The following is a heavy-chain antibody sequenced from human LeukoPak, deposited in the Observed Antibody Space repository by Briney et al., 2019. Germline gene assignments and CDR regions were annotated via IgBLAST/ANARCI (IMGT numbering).Heavy chain of an antibody. V-gene: IGHV1-2*02. CDR1: GYTFTGYY. Sequence: ASVKVSCKASGYTFTGYYMHWVRQAPGQGLEWMGWINPNSGGTNYAQKFQGRVTMTRDTSISTAYMELSRLRTDDTAVYCCAREYDSSGYSVDYWGKGTLVTVSS. D-gene: IGHD3-22*01. CDR3: AREYDSSGYSVDY. CDR2: INPNSGGT. J-gene: IGHJ4*02.